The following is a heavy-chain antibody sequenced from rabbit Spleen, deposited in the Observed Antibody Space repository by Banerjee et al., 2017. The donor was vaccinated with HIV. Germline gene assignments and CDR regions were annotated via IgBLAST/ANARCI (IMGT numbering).Heavy chain of an antibody. J-gene: IGHJ2*01. CDR2: IYIGGATT. V-gene: IGHV1S7*01. D-gene: IGHD4-1*01. CDR3: ARDRGSGWGDAIDP. CDR1: GFDVSSDY. Sequence: QLKETGGGLVQPGGSLTLSCKASGFDVSSDYMSWVRQAPGKGLEWIGCIYIGGATTDYASWVNGRFTISSDNAQNTVDLKINSLTVADTATYFCARDRGSGWGDAIDPWGPGTLVTVS.